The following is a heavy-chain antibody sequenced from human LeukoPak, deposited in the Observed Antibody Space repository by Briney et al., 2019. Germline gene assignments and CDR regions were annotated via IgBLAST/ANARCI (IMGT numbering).Heavy chain of an antibody. Sequence: PGGSLRLSCAASGFTVSSNYMSWVRQAPGKGLECVSVIYSGGSTYYADSVKGRFTISRDNSKNTLYLQMNSLRAEDTAVYYCARDIYDSSGYYVDYWGQGTLVTVSS. CDR2: IYSGGST. D-gene: IGHD3-22*01. CDR3: ARDIYDSSGYYVDY. V-gene: IGHV3-53*01. CDR1: GFTVSSNY. J-gene: IGHJ4*02.